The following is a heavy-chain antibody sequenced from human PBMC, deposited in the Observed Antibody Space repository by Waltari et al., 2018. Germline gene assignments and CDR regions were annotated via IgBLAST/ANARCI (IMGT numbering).Heavy chain of an antibody. V-gene: IGHV3-23*01. CDR3: AKAFRCSDGVCHGMDV. Sequence: EVQLLESGGGLAQPGGSLRLSCAASGFTLMPYAVRWVRQAPGKGLEWVSTLTGGGNTYYADSVKGRFTISRDTSKNTVYLQLNNLRAEDTALYYCAKAFRCSDGVCHGMDVWGQGTTVTVSS. J-gene: IGHJ6*02. CDR2: LTGGGNT. D-gene: IGHD2-8*01. CDR1: GFTLMPYA.